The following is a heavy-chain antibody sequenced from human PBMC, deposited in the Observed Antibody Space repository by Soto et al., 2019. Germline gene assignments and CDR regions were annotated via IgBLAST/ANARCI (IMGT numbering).Heavy chain of an antibody. D-gene: IGHD4-4*01. V-gene: IGHV3-53*01. CDR2: IYSGGST. CDR3: ASRTVRDGYNDGDYYYGMDV. CDR1: GFTVSSNY. J-gene: IGHJ6*02. Sequence: GGSLRLSCAASGFTVSSNYMSWVRQAPGKGLEWVSVIYSGGSTYYADSVKGRFTISRDNSKNTLYLQMNSLRAEDTAVYYCASRTVRDGYNDGDYYYGMDVWGQGTTVTVSS.